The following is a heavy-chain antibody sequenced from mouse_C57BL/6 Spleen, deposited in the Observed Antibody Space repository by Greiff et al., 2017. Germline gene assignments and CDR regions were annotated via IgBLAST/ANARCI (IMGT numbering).Heavy chain of an antibody. D-gene: IGHD1-1*01. Sequence: EVKLEESGGGLVKPGGSLKLSCAASGFTFSDYGMHWVRQAPEQGLEWVAYISSGSSTIYYADTVKGRFTISRDNAKNTLFLQMTSLRSEDTAMYYCAINSYGTHFDYWGQGTTLTVSS. CDR3: AINSYGTHFDY. CDR1: GFTFSDYG. CDR2: ISSGSSTI. V-gene: IGHV5-17*01. J-gene: IGHJ2*01.